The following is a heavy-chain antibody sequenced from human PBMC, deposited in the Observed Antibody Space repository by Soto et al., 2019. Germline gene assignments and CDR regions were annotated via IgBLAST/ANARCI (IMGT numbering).Heavy chain of an antibody. CDR1: DDFISSYY. Sequence: SETLSLTCTVSDDFISSYYWNWIRQPAGKGLEWIGRVSTNGATNYNPSLESRVTMSVDTSKNQFSLKLTSVTAADTAVYFCARADYEILTGSYAMDVWGQGTTLTVSS. V-gene: IGHV4-4*07. D-gene: IGHD3-9*01. CDR3: ARADYEILTGSYAMDV. J-gene: IGHJ6*02. CDR2: VSTNGAT.